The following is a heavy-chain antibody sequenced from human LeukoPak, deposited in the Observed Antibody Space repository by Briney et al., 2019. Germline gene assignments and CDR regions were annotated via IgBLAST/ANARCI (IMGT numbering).Heavy chain of an antibody. D-gene: IGHD3-22*01. Sequence: GGSLRLSCAASGFTFSSYGMHWVRQAPGKGLEWVAVIWYDGSNKYYADSVKGRFTISRDNSKNTLYLQMNSLRAEDTAVYYCAVVVKSDDAFDIWGQGTIVTVSS. CDR2: IWYDGSNK. J-gene: IGHJ3*02. CDR1: GFTFSSYG. V-gene: IGHV3-33*01. CDR3: AVVVKSDDAFDI.